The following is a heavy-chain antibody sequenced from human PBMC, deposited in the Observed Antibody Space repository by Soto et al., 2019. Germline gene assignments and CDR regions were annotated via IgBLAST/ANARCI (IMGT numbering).Heavy chain of an antibody. CDR1: GYSFPTYW. D-gene: IGHD2-21*02. CDR3: ARYLLYGGDLYFDY. J-gene: IGHJ4*02. Sequence: GESLKISCKGSGYSFPTYWISWVRQMPGKGLEWMGRINPSDTYTTYNPSFQGHVAISADKSISTAYLQWSSLKASDTAMYYCARYLLYGGDLYFDYWGQGTPVTVSS. V-gene: IGHV5-10-1*01. CDR2: INPSDTYT.